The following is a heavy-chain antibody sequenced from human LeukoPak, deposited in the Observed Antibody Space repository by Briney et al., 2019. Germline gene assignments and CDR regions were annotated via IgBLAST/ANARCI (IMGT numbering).Heavy chain of an antibody. Sequence: ASVNVSCKSSGYTFTSYGISWVRQAPGQGLGWMWLISAYNGNTNYAQKLQGRVTMTTDTSTSTAYMELRSMRSDDTAVYYCARGPGIQLWRFDYYYMDVWGKGTTVTVSS. CDR3: ARGPGIQLWRFDYYYMDV. V-gene: IGHV1-18*01. J-gene: IGHJ6*03. D-gene: IGHD5-18*01. CDR2: ISAYNGNT. CDR1: GYTFTSYG.